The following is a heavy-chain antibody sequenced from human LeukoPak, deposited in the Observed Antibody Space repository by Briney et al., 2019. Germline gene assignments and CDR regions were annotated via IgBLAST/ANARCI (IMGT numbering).Heavy chain of an antibody. CDR3: AKDLQQQLATYYFDY. J-gene: IGHJ4*02. V-gene: IGHV3-23*01. CDR1: GFTFSSYG. Sequence: PGGSLRLSCAASGFTFSSYGMSWVRQAPGKGLEWVSAISGSGGSTYYADSVKGRFTISRDNSKNTLYLQMNSLRAEDTAVYYCAKDLQQQLATYYFDYWGQGTLVTVS. CDR2: ISGSGGST. D-gene: IGHD6-13*01.